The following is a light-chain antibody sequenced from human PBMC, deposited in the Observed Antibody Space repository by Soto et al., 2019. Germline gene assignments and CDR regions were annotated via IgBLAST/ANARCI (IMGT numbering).Light chain of an antibody. V-gene: IGLV1-47*02. CDR1: SSNIGSNY. Sequence: QSVLTQPPSASGTPGQRVTISCSGSSSNIGSNYVYWYQQLPGTAPKLLIYTDDQRPSGVPDRFSGSKSGNVASLTISGLQAEDEADYYCCSYTSDLTPYVFGTGTKLTVL. CDR2: TDD. J-gene: IGLJ1*01. CDR3: CSYTSDLTPYV.